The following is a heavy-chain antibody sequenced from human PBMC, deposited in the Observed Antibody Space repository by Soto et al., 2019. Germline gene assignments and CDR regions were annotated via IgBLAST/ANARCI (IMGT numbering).Heavy chain of an antibody. Sequence: EVQLVESGGGLVQPGGSLRLSCAASGFTVSSSYLYWVRQAPGRGLEWVSSIYISGSTYYADSVQGRFTISRDNSKNTLSLQMNSLRAEDTAVYYCARGKVGTNPNWLDPWGQGTLVTVSS. CDR3: ARGKVGTNPNWLDP. V-gene: IGHV3-66*01. CDR1: GFTVSSSY. D-gene: IGHD1-26*01. CDR2: IYISGST. J-gene: IGHJ5*02.